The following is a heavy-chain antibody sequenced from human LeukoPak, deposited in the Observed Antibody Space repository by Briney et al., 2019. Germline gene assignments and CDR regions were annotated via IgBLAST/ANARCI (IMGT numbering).Heavy chain of an antibody. Sequence: GGSLRLSCAASGFTFSSYAMYWVRQAPGKGLEWVAVISYDGSNKYYADSVKGRFTISRDNSKNTLFVQMNSLRAEDTAVYYCAKGYSSGWSEGFLDYWGQGTLVTVSS. V-gene: IGHV3-30*04. CDR2: ISYDGSNK. D-gene: IGHD6-19*01. CDR3: AKGYSSGWSEGFLDY. J-gene: IGHJ4*02. CDR1: GFTFSSYA.